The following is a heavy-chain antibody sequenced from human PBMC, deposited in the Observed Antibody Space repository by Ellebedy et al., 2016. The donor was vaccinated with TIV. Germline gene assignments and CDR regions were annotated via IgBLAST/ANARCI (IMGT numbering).Heavy chain of an antibody. J-gene: IGHJ4*02. CDR3: ARTSNWLNTSPLDY. V-gene: IGHV1-2*02. CDR1: GYAFTGYY. D-gene: IGHD6-13*01. CDR2: IHPNSGGT. Sequence: AASVKVSCKTSGYAFTGYYIHWVRQAPGQGLEWMGWIHPNSGGTNYAQKFRGRVTMTGDTSISTAYMELSRLRSDDTAVYYCARTSNWLNTSPLDYWGQGTLVTVSS.